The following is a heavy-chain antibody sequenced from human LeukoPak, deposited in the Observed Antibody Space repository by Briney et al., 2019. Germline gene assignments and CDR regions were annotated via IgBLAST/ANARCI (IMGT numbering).Heavy chain of an antibody. D-gene: IGHD6-19*01. J-gene: IGHJ4*02. CDR1: DGSINSTSYY. V-gene: IGHV4-39*01. Sequence: SETLSLTCTVSDGSINSTSYYWGWIRQPPGKGLEWIGSIYYSGNSYLNPSLKSRVTISVDTSKSQFSLILSSVTAADTAVYYCARHPADSSGWWPFDYWGQGTLVTVSS. CDR3: ARHPADSSGWWPFDY. CDR2: IYYSGNS.